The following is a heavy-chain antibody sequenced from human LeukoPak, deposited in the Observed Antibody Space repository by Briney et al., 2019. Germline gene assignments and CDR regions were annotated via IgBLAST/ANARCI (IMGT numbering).Heavy chain of an antibody. J-gene: IGHJ5*02. V-gene: IGHV1-18*01. D-gene: IGHD6-19*01. CDR1: GYTFTNYG. Sequence: ASVKVSCKASGYTFTNYGISWVRQAPGQGLEWMGWISAYNGNTNYAQKLQGRVTMTTDTSTSTAYMELRSLRSDDTAVYYCARDLEAVAGHNWFDPWGQGTLVTVSS. CDR3: ARDLEAVAGHNWFDP. CDR2: ISAYNGNT.